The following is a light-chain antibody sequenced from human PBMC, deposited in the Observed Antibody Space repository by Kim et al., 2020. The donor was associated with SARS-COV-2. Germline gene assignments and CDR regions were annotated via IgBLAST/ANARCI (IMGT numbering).Light chain of an antibody. CDR1: KLGDKY. CDR3: QAWDSSTWV. Sequence: VSPGQTATITCSGDKLGDKYACWYQQKPGQSPVLVIYQDSKRPSGIPERFSGSNSGNTATLTISGTQAMDEADYYCQAWDSSTWVFGGGTQLTVL. J-gene: IGLJ3*02. CDR2: QDS. V-gene: IGLV3-1*01.